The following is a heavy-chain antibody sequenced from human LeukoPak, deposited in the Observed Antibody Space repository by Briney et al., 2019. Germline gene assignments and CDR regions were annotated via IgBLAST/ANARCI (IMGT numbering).Heavy chain of an antibody. V-gene: IGHV3-23*01. CDR3: AKDLKPYDSSGSLDC. J-gene: IGHJ4*02. Sequence: PGGSLRLSCAASGFTFSSYAMSWVRQAPGKGLEWVSAISGSGGSTYYADSVKGRFTISRDNSKNTLYLQMNSLRAEDTAVYYCAKDLKPYDSSGSLDCWGQGTLVTVSS. CDR2: ISGSGGST. D-gene: IGHD3-22*01. CDR1: GFTFSSYA.